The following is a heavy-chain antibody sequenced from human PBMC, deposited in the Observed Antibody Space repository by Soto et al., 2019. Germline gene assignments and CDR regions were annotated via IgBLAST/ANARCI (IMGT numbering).Heavy chain of an antibody. D-gene: IGHD1-26*01. CDR3: ARASMYSGDQHDY. CDR2: ITPYNGNA. J-gene: IGHJ4*02. V-gene: IGHV1-18*04. Sequence: ASVKVSCKASGYTFINFGINWVRQAPGQGLEWLGWITPYNGNANYAQKHQDRLTITTDTSTNTAYLQLRSLRSDDTAVYFCARASMYSGDQHDYWAQPTPVTVSA. CDR1: GYTFINFG.